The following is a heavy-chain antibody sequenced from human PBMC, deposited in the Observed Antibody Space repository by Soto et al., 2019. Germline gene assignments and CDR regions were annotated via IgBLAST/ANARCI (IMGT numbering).Heavy chain of an antibody. D-gene: IGHD6-19*01. CDR1: GFIFRSYG. J-gene: IGHJ4*02. V-gene: IGHV3-30*18. CDR3: AKQGIEVAGTDYFDY. Sequence: QVQLVESGGGVVQRGKSLRLSCAAAGFIFRSYGVHWVRQAPGKGLEWVAVISHDGSNAYYADAVNGRFTISRDNAKNTVYLQMNSLRAEDTAVYYCAKQGIEVAGTDYFDYWGQGALVTVAS. CDR2: ISHDGSNA.